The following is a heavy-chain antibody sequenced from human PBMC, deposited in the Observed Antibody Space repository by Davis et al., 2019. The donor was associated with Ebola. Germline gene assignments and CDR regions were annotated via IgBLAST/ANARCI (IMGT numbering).Heavy chain of an antibody. CDR2: IWYDGSNK. CDR1: GFTFSSYA. J-gene: IGHJ5*02. V-gene: IGHV3-33*08. CDR3: ARAPRSSGSNNWFDP. Sequence: PGGSLRLSCAASGFTFSSYAMHWVRQAPGKGLEWVSVIWYDGSNKYYADSVKGRFTISRDNSKNTLYLQMNSLRAEDTAVYYCARAPRSSGSNNWFDPWGQGTLVTVSS. D-gene: IGHD6-19*01.